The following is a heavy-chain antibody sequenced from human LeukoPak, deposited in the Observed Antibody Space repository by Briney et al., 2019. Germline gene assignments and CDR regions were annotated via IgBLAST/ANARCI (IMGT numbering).Heavy chain of an antibody. J-gene: IGHJ4*02. Sequence: SETLSLTCIVSGGAISSYYWNWIRQPPGKGLEWIGHIYYSGSSNYNPSLKSRVTISVDTSKNQFSLKLSSVTAADTAVYYCAREVPGGEDILTGFDYWGQGTLVTVSS. CDR2: IYYSGSS. CDR1: GGAISSYY. V-gene: IGHV4-59*12. CDR3: AREVPGGEDILTGFDY. D-gene: IGHD3-9*01.